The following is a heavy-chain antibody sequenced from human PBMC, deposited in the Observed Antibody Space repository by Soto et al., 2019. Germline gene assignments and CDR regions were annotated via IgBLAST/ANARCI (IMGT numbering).Heavy chain of an antibody. Sequence: SETLSLTCTVSGGSIGSYYWSWIRQPPGKGLEWIGYIYYSGSTNYNPSLKSRVTISVDTSKNQFSLKLSSVTAADTAVYYCARVSNWGSGGAFDIWGQGTMVTVSS. J-gene: IGHJ3*02. D-gene: IGHD7-27*01. V-gene: IGHV4-59*01. CDR1: GGSIGSYY. CDR3: ARVSNWGSGGAFDI. CDR2: IYYSGST.